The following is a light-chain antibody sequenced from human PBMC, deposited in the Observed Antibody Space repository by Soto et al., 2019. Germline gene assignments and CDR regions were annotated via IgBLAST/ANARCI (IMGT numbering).Light chain of an antibody. CDR2: SAS. CDR1: QSVNSN. CDR3: QQYNNWPRT. Sequence: VTTQSSATLSVLPGQRVTLCGRSSQSVNSNLACYQQNLGQAPRLIIYSASTRATGIPARFSGSGSGTEFTLTISSLQSEDFAVYYCQQYNNWPRTFGQGTKVDLK. J-gene: IGKJ1*01. V-gene: IGKV3D-15*01.